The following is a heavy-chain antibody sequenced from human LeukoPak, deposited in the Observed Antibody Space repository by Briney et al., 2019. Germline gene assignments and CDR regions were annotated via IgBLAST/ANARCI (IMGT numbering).Heavy chain of an antibody. CDR1: GYTFTSYG. V-gene: IGHV1-18*01. CDR2: ISAYNGNT. Sequence: ASVKVSCKASGYTFTSYGISWVRQAPGQGLEWMGWISAYNGNTNYAQKLQGRVTMNTDTSTSTAYMELRSLRSDDTAVYYCARGGTYYYDSSGYYEALDCWGQGTLVTVSS. D-gene: IGHD3-22*01. CDR3: ARGGTYYYDSSGYYEALDC. J-gene: IGHJ4*02.